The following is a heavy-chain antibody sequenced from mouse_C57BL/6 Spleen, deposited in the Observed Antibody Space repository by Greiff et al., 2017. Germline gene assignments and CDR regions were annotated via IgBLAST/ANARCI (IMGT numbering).Heavy chain of an antibody. CDR3: AIDGYYLDRYFGV. J-gene: IGHJ1*03. D-gene: IGHD2-3*01. CDR2: IHPSDSDT. V-gene: IGHV1-74*01. Sequence: VQLQQPGAELVKPGASVKVSCKASGYTFTSYWMHWVKQRPGQGLEWIGRIHPSDSDTNYNQKFKGKATLTVDKSSSTAYMQISSLTSEDSAVYYCAIDGYYLDRYFGVWGTGATVTVSS. CDR1: GYTFTSYW.